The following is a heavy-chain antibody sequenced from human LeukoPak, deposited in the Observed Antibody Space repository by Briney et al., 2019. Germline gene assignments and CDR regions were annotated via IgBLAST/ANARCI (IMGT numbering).Heavy chain of an antibody. J-gene: IGHJ4*02. V-gene: IGHV4-31*03. CDR1: GVSISSGGYY. D-gene: IGHD3-10*01. Sequence: SQTLSLTCTVSGVSISSGGYYWSWVRQDPGKGLEWIGYIYYGGSTYYNPSLKSRITISVDTSKNQFSLELSSVTAADTAVYFCARADGGVRGYYFDYWGQGIMVTVSS. CDR3: ARADGGVRGYYFDY. CDR2: IYYGGST.